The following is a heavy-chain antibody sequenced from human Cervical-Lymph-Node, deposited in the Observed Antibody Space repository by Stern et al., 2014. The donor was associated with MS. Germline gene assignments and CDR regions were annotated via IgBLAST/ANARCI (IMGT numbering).Heavy chain of an antibody. CDR2: IIPIVGTA. D-gene: IGHD3-10*01. CDR1: GGTFSSYA. Sequence: VQLVESGAEVKKPGSSVKVSCTASGGTFSSYAISWVRQAPGQVLEWMGGIIPIVGTANYAQKCQGRVTITADESTSTAYMGLSSLRSEDTAVYYCARGYYYGSGSYSYWGQGTLVTVSS. J-gene: IGHJ4*02. CDR3: ARGYYYGSGSYSY. V-gene: IGHV1-69*01.